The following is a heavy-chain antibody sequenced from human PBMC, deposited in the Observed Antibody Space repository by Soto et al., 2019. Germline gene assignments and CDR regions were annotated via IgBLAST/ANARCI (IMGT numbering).Heavy chain of an antibody. CDR1: GGSLIGYY. D-gene: IGHD3-22*01. CDR2: INHSGST. J-gene: IGHJ5*02. V-gene: IGHV4-34*01. Sequence: SETLSLTCAVYGGSLIGYYWSWIRQPPGKGLEWIGEINHSGSTNYNPSLKSRLALSVDTSKNQFSLRLSSVTAADTAVYYCARDTAAKYSDSHSYYPHFAPWGKGTLVPVSP. CDR3: ARDTAAKYSDSHSYYPHFAP.